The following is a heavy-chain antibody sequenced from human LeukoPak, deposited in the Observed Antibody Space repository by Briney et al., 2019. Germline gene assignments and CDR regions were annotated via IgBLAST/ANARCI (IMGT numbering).Heavy chain of an antibody. CDR2: TSHSGGTT. CDR3: ARRSGIAVAGAFDY. J-gene: IGHJ4*02. D-gene: IGHD6-19*01. CDR1: GFTFSSYW. V-gene: IGHV3-23*01. Sequence: GGSLRLSCAASGFTFSSYWMHWVRQAPGKGLVWVSGTSHSGGTTYYADSVKGRFTISRDNSKNTLYLQMNSLRAEDTAVYYCARRSGIAVAGAFDYWGQGTLVTVSS.